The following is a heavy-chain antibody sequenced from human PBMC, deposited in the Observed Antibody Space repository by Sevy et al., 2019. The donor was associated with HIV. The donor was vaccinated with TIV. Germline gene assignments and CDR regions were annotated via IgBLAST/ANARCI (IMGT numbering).Heavy chain of an antibody. J-gene: IGHJ6*03. CDR2: ISWDGGST. Sequence: GGSLRLSCAASGFTFDDYAMHWVRQAPGKGLEWVSLISWDGGSTYYADSVKGRFTISRDNSKNSLYLQMNSLRAEDTALYYCAKDGYTIRWSVLPYYYYYMDVWGKGTTVTVSS. V-gene: IGHV3-43D*04. CDR1: GFTFDDYA. D-gene: IGHD3-16*02. CDR3: AKDGYTIRWSVLPYYYYYMDV.